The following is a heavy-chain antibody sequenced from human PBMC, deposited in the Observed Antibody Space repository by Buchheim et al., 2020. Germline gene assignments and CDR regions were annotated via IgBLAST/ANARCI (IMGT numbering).Heavy chain of an antibody. Sequence: EVYLVESGGGLVQPGGSLRLSCAASGFTFRNYWMNWVRQAPGKGLEWVANINEDGTEKYYVDSVKGRFTISRDNAMSSVYLQVSSLGVEDTAVYYCAKHSIPWGQGT. CDR1: GFTFRNYW. CDR2: INEDGTEK. V-gene: IGHV3-7*03. D-gene: IGHD2/OR15-2a*01. J-gene: IGHJ5*02. CDR3: AKHSIP.